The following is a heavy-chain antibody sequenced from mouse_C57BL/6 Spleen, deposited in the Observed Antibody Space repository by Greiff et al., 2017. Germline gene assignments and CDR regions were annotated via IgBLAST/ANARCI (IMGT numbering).Heavy chain of an antibody. CDR1: GYTFTSYW. CDR3: ARSCDYGSVWFAY. V-gene: IGHV1-55*01. Sequence: QVQLQQPGAELVKPGASVKLSCKASGYTFTSYWIPWVKQRPGQGLEWIGDIYPGSGSTNYNEKFKSKATLTVDTSSSTAYMQLSSLTSEDSAVYYCARSCDYGSVWFAYWGQGTLVTVSA. J-gene: IGHJ3*01. D-gene: IGHD1-1*01. CDR2: IYPGSGST.